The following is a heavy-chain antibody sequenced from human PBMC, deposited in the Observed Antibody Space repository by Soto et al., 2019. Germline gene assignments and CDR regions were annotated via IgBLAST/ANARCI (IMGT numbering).Heavy chain of an antibody. V-gene: IGHV3-48*02. CDR1: GFTFSTHT. CDR3: ATGSGNGSGY. J-gene: IGHJ4*02. CDR2: ISSGSRTI. D-gene: IGHD3-10*01. Sequence: EVQLVESGGSLVQPGGSLRLSCAASGFTFSTHTMNWVRQAPGKGLEWLSYISSGSRTIYYADSVMGRFTISRDNAQNALYLQMHSLRDEDTAVYYCATGSGNGSGYWGQGTLGTVSS.